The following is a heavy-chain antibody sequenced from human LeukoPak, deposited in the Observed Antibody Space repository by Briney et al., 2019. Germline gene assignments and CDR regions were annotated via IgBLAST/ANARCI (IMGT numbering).Heavy chain of an antibody. CDR1: GFTFSSYA. D-gene: IGHD3-9*01. CDR2: ISASGGTT. J-gene: IGHJ4*02. CDR3: AKGDVLPSYPTFDY. Sequence: SGGSLRLSCAASGFTFSSYALSWVRQAPGKGLEWGSAISASGGTTYYSDSVKGRFTTSRDTSKDTVYLQMHSLRAEDTAVYYCAKGDVLPSYPTFDYWGQGTLVTVSS. V-gene: IGHV3-23*01.